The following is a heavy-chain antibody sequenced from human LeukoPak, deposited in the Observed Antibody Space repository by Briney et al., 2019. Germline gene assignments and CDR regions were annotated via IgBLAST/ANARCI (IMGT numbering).Heavy chain of an antibody. CDR3: ATSADSPGNS. CDR2: LKQDGSVK. D-gene: IGHD4-23*01. CDR1: GFTFSTYW. V-gene: IGHV3-7*01. Sequence: GGSLRLSCVASGFTFSTYWMSWVRQAPGKGLEWVANLKQDGSVKHYVDSVKGRFTISRDNAKNSLYPQMTNLRAEDTAVYYCATSADSPGNSWGQGTLITVSS. J-gene: IGHJ4*02.